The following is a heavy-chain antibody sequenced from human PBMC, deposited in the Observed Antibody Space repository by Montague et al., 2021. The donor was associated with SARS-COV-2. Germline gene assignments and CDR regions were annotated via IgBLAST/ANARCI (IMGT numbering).Heavy chain of an antibody. J-gene: IGHJ6*02. Sequence: TLSLTCTVSGGSISSGSYYWSWIRQPAGKGLEWIGRIYTSGSTNYNPSLQSRVTISVDTSQNQFSLKLSSVTAADTAVYYCARAKGSRYYYDSSGYYRDRGYYYYDYGMDVWGQGTTVTVSS. D-gene: IGHD3-22*01. CDR2: IYTSGST. V-gene: IGHV4-61*02. CDR3: ARAKGSRYYYDSSGYYRDRGYYYYDYGMDV. CDR1: GGSISSGSYY.